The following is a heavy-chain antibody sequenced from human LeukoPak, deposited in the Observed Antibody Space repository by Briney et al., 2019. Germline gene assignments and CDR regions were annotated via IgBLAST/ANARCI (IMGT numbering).Heavy chain of an antibody. D-gene: IGHD3-3*01. CDR3: ARDQGSGYTPLYYFDY. CDR2: INPSGGST. Sequence: ASVKVSCEASGYTFTSYYMHWVRQAPGQGLEWMGIINPSGGSTSYAQKFQGRVTMTRDTSTSTVYMELSSLRSEDTAVYYCARDQGSGYTPLYYFDYWGQGTLVTVSS. J-gene: IGHJ4*02. V-gene: IGHV1-46*03. CDR1: GYTFTSYY.